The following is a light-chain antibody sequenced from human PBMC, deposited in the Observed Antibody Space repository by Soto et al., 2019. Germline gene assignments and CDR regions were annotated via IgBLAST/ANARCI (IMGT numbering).Light chain of an antibody. Sequence: DIVMTQSPLSLSVTPGEPASLSCRSSQSLLHSNGYNYLDWYLQKPGQSPQLLIYLGSNRASGVPDRFSGSGSGTDFTLKISRVEPEDVGVYYCMQAQQTPWTFGQGTKVEIK. J-gene: IGKJ1*01. V-gene: IGKV2-28*01. CDR2: LGS. CDR1: QSLLHSNGYNY. CDR3: MQAQQTPWT.